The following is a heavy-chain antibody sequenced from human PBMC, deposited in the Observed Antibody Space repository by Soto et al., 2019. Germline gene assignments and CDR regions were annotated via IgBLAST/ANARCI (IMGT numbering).Heavy chain of an antibody. CDR2: IKSKTDGGTT. CDR1: GFTFSNAW. J-gene: IGHJ3*02. CDR3: TTDNITMIVVVTRPWLRKNRQDAFDI. Sequence: PGGSLRLSCAASGFTFSNAWMNWVRQAPGKGLEWVGRIKSKTDGGTTDYAAPVKGRFTISRDDSKNTLYLQMNSLKTEDTAVYYCTTDNITMIVVVTRPWLRKNRQDAFDIWGQGTMVTVSS. D-gene: IGHD3-22*01. V-gene: IGHV3-15*07.